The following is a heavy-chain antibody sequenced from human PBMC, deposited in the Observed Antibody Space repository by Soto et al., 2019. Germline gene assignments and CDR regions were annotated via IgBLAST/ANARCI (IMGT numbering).Heavy chain of an antibody. CDR3: ARGSGSFDY. CDR1: GGTFSRYG. CDR2: IIPLFGTS. V-gene: IGHV1-69*13. J-gene: IGHJ4*02. D-gene: IGHD3-10*01. Sequence: GASVKVSCKASGGTFSRYGVSWVRQAPGQGLEWMGGIIPLFGTSNYAQKFQGRVTITADESTSTAYMDLSTLRSDDTAVYFCARGSGSFDYWGQGTLVTVSS.